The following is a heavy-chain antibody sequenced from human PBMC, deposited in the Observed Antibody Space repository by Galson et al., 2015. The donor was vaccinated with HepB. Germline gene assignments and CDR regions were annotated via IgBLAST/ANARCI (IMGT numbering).Heavy chain of an antibody. Sequence: SETLSLTCAVYGEPFRGCSYSWVRQSPGKGLEWIGEISDRGTTNYNPSLKSRVTISVDTSKKQISLRLNSVTAADTAVYYCARVLGCLNDICRNWFDLWGRGTLVTVSS. CDR3: ARVLGCLNDICRNWFDL. CDR1: GEPFRGCS. V-gene: IGHV4-34*01. D-gene: IGHD2-8*01. J-gene: IGHJ5*02. CDR2: ISDRGTT.